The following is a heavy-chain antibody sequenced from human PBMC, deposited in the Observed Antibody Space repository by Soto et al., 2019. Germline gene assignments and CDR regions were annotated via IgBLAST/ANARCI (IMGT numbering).Heavy chain of an antibody. CDR3: ARLLATCPPEVVRYYGMDV. V-gene: IGHV3-23*01. Sequence: GGSLRLSCAASGFTFSSYAMSWVRQAPGKGLEWVSAISGSGGSTYYADSVKGRFTISRDNSKNTLYLQMNSLRAEDTAVYYGARLLATCPPEVVRYYGMDVWGQGTTVTVSS. CDR2: ISGSGGST. D-gene: IGHD2-15*01. J-gene: IGHJ6*02. CDR1: GFTFSSYA.